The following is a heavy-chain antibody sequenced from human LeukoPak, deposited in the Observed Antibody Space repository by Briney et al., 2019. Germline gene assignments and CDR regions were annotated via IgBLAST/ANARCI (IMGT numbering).Heavy chain of an antibody. V-gene: IGHV3-15*01. CDR1: W. CDR2: IKSKTDGGTT. CDR3: AGVHRTTVTDYY. J-gene: IGHJ4*02. Sequence: WMSWVRQAPGKGLEWVGRIKSKTDGGTTDYAAPVKGRFTISRDDSKNTLYLQMNSLRVEDTAVYYCAGVHRTTVTDYYWGQGTLVTVSS. D-gene: IGHD4-17*01.